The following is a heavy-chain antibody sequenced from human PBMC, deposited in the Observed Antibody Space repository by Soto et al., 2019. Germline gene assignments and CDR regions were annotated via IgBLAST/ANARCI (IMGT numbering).Heavy chain of an antibody. CDR2: IYWDDDE. Sequence: QITLKESGPPLVKPTQTLTLTCTFSGFSLTTRGVGVGWIRQPPGKALEWLALIYWDDDEGYSPSLKSRLTITTDTSKNQVVPTMTTMDPVDTATYYCAHRPRGFSYYFDYWGQGTLVTVSS. CDR1: GFSLTTRGVG. CDR3: AHRPRGFSYYFDY. V-gene: IGHV2-5*02. D-gene: IGHD3-10*01. J-gene: IGHJ4*02.